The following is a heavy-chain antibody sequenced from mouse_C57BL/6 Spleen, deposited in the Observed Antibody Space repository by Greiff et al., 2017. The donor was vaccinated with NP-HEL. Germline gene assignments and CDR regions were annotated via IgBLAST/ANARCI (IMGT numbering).Heavy chain of an antibody. Sequence: VQRVESGAELAKPGASVKLSCKASGYTFTSYWMHWVKQRPGQGLEWIGYINPSSGYTKYNQKFKDKATLTADKSSSTAYMQLSSLTYEDSAVYYCARRAYYSNYEAWFAYWGQGTLVTVSA. CDR2: INPSSGYT. J-gene: IGHJ3*01. V-gene: IGHV1-7*01. D-gene: IGHD2-5*01. CDR3: ARRAYYSNYEAWFAY. CDR1: GYTFTSYW.